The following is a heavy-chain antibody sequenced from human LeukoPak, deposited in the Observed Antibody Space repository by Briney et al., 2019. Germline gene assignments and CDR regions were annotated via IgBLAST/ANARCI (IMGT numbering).Heavy chain of an antibody. Sequence: GASVKVSCKTSGFTSASSAMQWVRQARGQRLEWIGWIVVGSGNTNYARKLQERVTVTGDMSTGTAYMELSSLRSEDTAVYYCVAGTRVVGATWGLDYWGQGTLVTVSS. CDR2: IVVGSGNT. CDR3: VAGTRVVGATWGLDY. CDR1: GFTSASSA. V-gene: IGHV1-58*02. D-gene: IGHD1-26*01. J-gene: IGHJ4*02.